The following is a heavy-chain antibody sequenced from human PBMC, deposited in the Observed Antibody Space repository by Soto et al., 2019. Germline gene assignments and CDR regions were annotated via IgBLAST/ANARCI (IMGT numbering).Heavy chain of an antibody. V-gene: IGHV4-59*11. CDR1: GDSISSHS. Sequence: SETLSLTCTVSGDSISSHSWSWIRQAPGKGLEWIGYVYNSGSTNYNPSLKSRVTMSVDTSKNQFSLKLSSVTAADTAVYYCARDRIVVVVAATPVYFYHSMDVWGQGTTVTVSS. CDR2: VYNSGST. J-gene: IGHJ6*02. CDR3: ARDRIVVVVAATPVYFYHSMDV. D-gene: IGHD2-15*01.